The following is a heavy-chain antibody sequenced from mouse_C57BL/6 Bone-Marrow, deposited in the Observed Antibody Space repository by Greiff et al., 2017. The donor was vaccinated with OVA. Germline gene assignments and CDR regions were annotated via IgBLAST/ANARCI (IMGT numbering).Heavy chain of an antibody. J-gene: IGHJ3*01. CDR1: GFTFSSYG. CDR3: AREIITPGFAY. D-gene: IGHD1-2*01. CDR2: ISSGGSYT. V-gene: IGHV5-6*01. Sequence: EVQLVESGGDLVKPGGSLKLSCAASGFTFSSYGMSWVRQTPDKRLEWVATISSGGSYTYYPDSVKGRFTISRDNAKNTLYLQMSSLKSEDTAMYYCAREIITPGFAYWGQGTLVTVSA.